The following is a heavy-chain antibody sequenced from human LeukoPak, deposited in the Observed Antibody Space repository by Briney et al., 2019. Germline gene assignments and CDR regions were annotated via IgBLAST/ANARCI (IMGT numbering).Heavy chain of an antibody. CDR1: GFTFSSYA. Sequence: GGSLRLSCAASGFTFSSYAMSWVRQAPGKGLEWVSAISGSGDSTYYGDSVKGRFTISSDNSKNTLYLQMNRLRAEDTAVYYCAKTRPLDSSSWSHGDYWGQGTLVTVSS. J-gene: IGHJ4*02. D-gene: IGHD6-13*01. CDR3: AKTRPLDSSSWSHGDY. V-gene: IGHV3-23*01. CDR2: ISGSGDST.